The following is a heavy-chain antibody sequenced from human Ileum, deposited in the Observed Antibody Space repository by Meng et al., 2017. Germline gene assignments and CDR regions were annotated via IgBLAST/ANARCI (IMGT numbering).Heavy chain of an antibody. J-gene: IGHJ4*02. D-gene: IGHD1-26*01. CDR3: AKSPNVVGANPPHFDY. Sequence: GGSLRLSCAASGFIFTSFALTWVRQAPGKGLEWVSTISSGGGYTYYADFVKGRFTISRDNSENTMYLQMNSLRVDDTAVYYCAKSPNVVGANPPHFDYWGQGTRVTVSS. CDR2: ISSGGGYT. V-gene: IGHV3-23*01. CDR1: GFIFTSFA.